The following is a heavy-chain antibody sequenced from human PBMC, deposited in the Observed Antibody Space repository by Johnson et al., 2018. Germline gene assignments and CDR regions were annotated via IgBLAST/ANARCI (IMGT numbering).Heavy chain of an antibody. V-gene: IGHV1-8*01. Sequence: QVQLVQSGAEVKKPGASVKVSCKASGYTFTTYDINWVRQATGQGLEWMGWMNPKSGNTGYAQKFQGRVTMTRNTSTSTAYMELSSRRSADTAVYDCARDFEYSPSRWLDPWGQGTLVTGSS. D-gene: IGHD6-6*01. J-gene: IGHJ5*02. CDR3: ARDFEYSPSRWLDP. CDR2: MNPKSGNT. CDR1: GYTFTTYD.